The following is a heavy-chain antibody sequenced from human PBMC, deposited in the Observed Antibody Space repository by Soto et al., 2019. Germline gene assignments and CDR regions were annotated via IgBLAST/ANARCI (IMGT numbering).Heavy chain of an antibody. D-gene: IGHD5-12*01. J-gene: IGHJ5*02. V-gene: IGHV6-1*01. CDR1: GDSVSSNSAA. Sequence: SQTLSLPCAISGDSVSSNSAAWNWIRQSPSRGLEWLGRTYYRSKWYNDYAVSVKSRITINPDTSKNQFSLQLNSVTPEDTAVYYCAKSLRGYIGYDDPGFDPWGQGTLVTVSS. CDR3: AKSLRGYIGYDDPGFDP. CDR2: TYYRSKWYN.